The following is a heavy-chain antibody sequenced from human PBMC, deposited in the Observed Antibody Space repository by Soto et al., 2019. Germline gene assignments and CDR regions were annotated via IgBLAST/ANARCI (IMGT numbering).Heavy chain of an antibody. J-gene: IGHJ4*02. V-gene: IGHV3-23*04. Sequence: VQLVESGGGLVQPGGSLRLSCAAYGFTFSSYAMSWVRQAPGKGLAWVSAISGSGGSTYYADSVKGRFTISRDNSKNTLYLQINSVRAEDTAVYYFAKEGGVQLYSWGDYWGQGTLVTVSS. D-gene: IGHD5-18*01. CDR3: AKEGGVQLYSWGDY. CDR2: ISGSGGST. CDR1: GFTFSSYA.